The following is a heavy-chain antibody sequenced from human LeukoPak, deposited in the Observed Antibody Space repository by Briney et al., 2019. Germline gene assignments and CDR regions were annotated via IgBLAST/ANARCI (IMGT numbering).Heavy chain of an antibody. J-gene: IGHJ4*02. D-gene: IGHD5-24*01. Sequence: PGGSLRLSCAASGFTFSSYWMHWVRQAPGKGLVWVSRINSDGSSTSYADSVKGRFTISRDNAKNTLYLQMNSLRAEDTAVYYCARESSGWLQLFDYWGQGTLVTVSS. CDR1: GFTFSSYW. CDR2: INSDGSST. V-gene: IGHV3-74*01. CDR3: ARESSGWLQLFDY.